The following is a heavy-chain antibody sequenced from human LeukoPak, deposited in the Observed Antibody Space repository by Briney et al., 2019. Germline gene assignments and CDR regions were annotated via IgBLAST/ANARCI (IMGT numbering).Heavy chain of an antibody. CDR1: GGSISSYY. Sequence: NPSETLSLTCTVSGGSISSYYWSWFRQPPGKGLEWIGNVYYSGSTNYNPSLKSRDTISVDTSKNQFSLKLTSVAAADTAVHYCAREALKGFDYWGQGTLVTVSS. D-gene: IGHD4/OR15-4a*01. J-gene: IGHJ4*02. CDR3: AREALKGFDY. CDR2: VYYSGST. V-gene: IGHV4-59*12.